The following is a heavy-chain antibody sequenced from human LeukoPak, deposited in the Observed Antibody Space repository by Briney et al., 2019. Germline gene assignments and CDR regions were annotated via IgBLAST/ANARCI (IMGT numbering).Heavy chain of an antibody. Sequence: SETLSLTCTVSGGSISSHYWSWIQQPPGKGLEWIGYIYYSGSTNYNPSLKSRVTISVDTSKNQFSLKLSSVTAADTAVYYCARGKVSTVTDYFDYWGQGTLVTVSS. V-gene: IGHV4-59*11. CDR3: ARGKVSTVTDYFDY. J-gene: IGHJ4*02. D-gene: IGHD4-17*01. CDR1: GGSISSHY. CDR2: IYYSGST.